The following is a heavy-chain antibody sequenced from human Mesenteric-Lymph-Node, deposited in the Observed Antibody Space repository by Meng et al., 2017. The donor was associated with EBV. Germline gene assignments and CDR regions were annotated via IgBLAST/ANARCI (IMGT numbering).Heavy chain of an antibody. D-gene: IGHD3-10*01. CDR1: GGSVSSTSYY. CDR2: VYYSGST. Sequence: QVALQAAGPGLLWPSETLPLTCPVSGGSVSSTSYYWRWIRSPPGKRLEWIGYVYYSGSTNYNPSLKSRVTISVDTSKNQFSLNLYSVTAADTAVYYCARENPARGNWFDPWGQGALVTVSS. CDR3: ARENPARGNWFDP. V-gene: IGHV4-61*01. J-gene: IGHJ5*02.